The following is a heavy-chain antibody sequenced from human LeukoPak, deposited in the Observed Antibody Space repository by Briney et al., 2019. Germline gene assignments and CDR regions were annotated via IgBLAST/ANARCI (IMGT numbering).Heavy chain of an antibody. V-gene: IGHV4-34*01. Sequence: SETLSLTCAVYGGSFSGYYWSWIRQPPGKGLEWIGKINHSGSTNYNPSLKSRVTISVDTSKNQFSLKLSSVTAADTAVYYCARGFGELKGGNWFDPWGQGTLVTVSS. D-gene: IGHD3-10*01. CDR1: GGSFSGYY. CDR3: ARGFGELKGGNWFDP. CDR2: INHSGST. J-gene: IGHJ5*02.